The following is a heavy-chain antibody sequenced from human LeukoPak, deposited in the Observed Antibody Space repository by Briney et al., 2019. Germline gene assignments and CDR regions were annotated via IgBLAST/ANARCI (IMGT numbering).Heavy chain of an antibody. Sequence: GGSLRLSCAASGFTFDDYAMHWVRQAPWKGLEWVSGISWNSGSIGYADSVKGRFTISRDNAKNSLYLQMNSLRAEDTALYYCAKDSPEYSSSLDYWGQGTLVTVSS. J-gene: IGHJ4*02. V-gene: IGHV3-9*01. D-gene: IGHD6-13*01. CDR3: AKDSPEYSSSLDY. CDR1: GFTFDDYA. CDR2: ISWNSGSI.